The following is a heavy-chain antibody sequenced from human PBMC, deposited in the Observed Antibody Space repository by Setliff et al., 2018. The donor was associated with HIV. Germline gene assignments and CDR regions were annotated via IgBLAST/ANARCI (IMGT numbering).Heavy chain of an antibody. V-gene: IGHV4-39*02. D-gene: IGHD1-1*01. Sequence: SETLPLTCSVSGDSISSGSYFWGWIRQTPGKGLEWIGNIYYTGFAYYNPSLKSRVTISLDTSKTHFFLNLTSVTDADTAVYFCTREGRGDPAMATTRIDYWGQGKQVTVSS. CDR2: IYYTGFA. CDR3: TREGRGDPAMATTRIDY. J-gene: IGHJ4*02. CDR1: GDSISSGSYF.